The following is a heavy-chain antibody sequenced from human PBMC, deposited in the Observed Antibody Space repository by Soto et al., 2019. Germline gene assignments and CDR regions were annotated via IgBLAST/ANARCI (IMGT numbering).Heavy chain of an antibody. D-gene: IGHD6-13*01. CDR3: ARFRRQQLVTLASGMDV. V-gene: IGHV4-34*01. Sequence: SETLSLTCAVYGGSFSGYYWSWIRQPPGKGLEWIGEINHSGSTNYNPSLKSRVTISVDTSKNQFFLKLSSVTAADTAVYYCARFRRQQLVTLASGMDVWGQGTTVTVSS. CDR2: INHSGST. CDR1: GGSFSGYY. J-gene: IGHJ6*02.